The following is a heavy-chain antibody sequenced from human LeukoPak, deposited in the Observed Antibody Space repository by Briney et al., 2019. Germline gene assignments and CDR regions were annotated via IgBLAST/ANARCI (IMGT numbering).Heavy chain of an antibody. CDR2: FDPEDDET. CDR1: GYTLTELS. J-gene: IGHJ4*02. CDR3: ARDWIYVWGSYRYTGHFDY. D-gene: IGHD3-16*02. V-gene: IGHV1-24*01. Sequence: GASVKVSCKVSGYTLTELSMHWVRQAPGKGLEWMGGFDPEDDETIYAQKFQGRVIMTEDTSTDTAYMELSSLRSEDTAVYYCARDWIYVWGSYRYTGHFDYWGQGTLVTVSS.